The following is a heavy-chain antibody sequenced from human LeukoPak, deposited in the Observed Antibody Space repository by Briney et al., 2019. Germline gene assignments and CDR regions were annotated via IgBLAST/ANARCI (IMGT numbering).Heavy chain of an antibody. J-gene: IGHJ6*03. Sequence: PGGSLRLSCAASGFPFDDYAMHWVRQAPGKGLEWVSGISWNSGSIGYADSVKGRFTISRDNAKNSLYLQMNSLRAEDTALYYCAKGNYYYMDVWGKGTTVTISS. V-gene: IGHV3-9*01. CDR3: AKGNYYYMDV. CDR2: ISWNSGSI. CDR1: GFPFDDYA.